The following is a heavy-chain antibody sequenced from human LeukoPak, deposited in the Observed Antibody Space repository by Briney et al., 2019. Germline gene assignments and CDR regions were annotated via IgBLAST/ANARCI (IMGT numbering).Heavy chain of an antibody. CDR3: ARSTYSSSYYVVFDY. J-gene: IGHJ4*02. CDR1: GFTFGDHA. CDR2: IRSKAYGGTA. D-gene: IGHD6-13*01. Sequence: GGSLRLSCTASGFTFGDHAMSWVRQAPGKGLEWITFIRSKAYGGTAEYAASVRGRFTFSRDDSRSIAYLQLNSLKTEDTAIYYCARSTYSSSYYVVFDYWGQGTLVTVSS. V-gene: IGHV3-49*04.